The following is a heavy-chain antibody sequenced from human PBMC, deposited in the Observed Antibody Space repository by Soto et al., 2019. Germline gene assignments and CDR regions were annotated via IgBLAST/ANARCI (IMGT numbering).Heavy chain of an antibody. CDR3: ARGVRGVKSYYYYYMDV. CDR1: GFTVSSNY. J-gene: IGHJ6*03. Sequence: GGSLRLSCAASGFTVSSNYMSWVRQAPGKGLEWVSVIYSGGSTYYADSVKGRFTISRDNSKNTLYLQMNSLRAEDTAVYYCARGVRGVKSYYYYYMDVWGKGTTVTVSS. V-gene: IGHV3-66*01. D-gene: IGHD3-10*01. CDR2: IYSGGST.